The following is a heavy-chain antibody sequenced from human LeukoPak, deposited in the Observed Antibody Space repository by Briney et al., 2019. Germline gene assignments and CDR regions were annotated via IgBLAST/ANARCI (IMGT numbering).Heavy chain of an antibody. J-gene: IGHJ4*02. Sequence: SETLSLTCTVSGGSISSGDYYWSWIRQPPGKGLEWIGCIYYSGSTYYNPSLKSRVTISVDTSKNQFSLKLSSVTAADTAVYYCARGGSDSSGYPLFDYWGQGTLVTVSS. CDR2: IYYSGST. CDR1: GGSISSGDYY. V-gene: IGHV4-30-4*08. CDR3: ARGGSDSSGYPLFDY. D-gene: IGHD3-22*01.